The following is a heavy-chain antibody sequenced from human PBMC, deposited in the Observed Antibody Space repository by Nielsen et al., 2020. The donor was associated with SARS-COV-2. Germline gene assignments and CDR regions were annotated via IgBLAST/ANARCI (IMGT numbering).Heavy chain of an antibody. D-gene: IGHD3-3*01. J-gene: IGHJ4*02. CDR1: GGSISSGGYY. V-gene: IGHV4-31*03. CDR2: IYYSGST. CDR3: ARGYYDFWSGYQPNFDY. Sequence: SETLSLTYTVSGGSISSGGYYWSWIRQHPGKGLEWIGYIYYSGSTYYNPSLKSRVTISVDTSKNQFSLKLSSVTAADTAVYYCARGYYDFWSGYQPNFDYWGQGTLVTVSS.